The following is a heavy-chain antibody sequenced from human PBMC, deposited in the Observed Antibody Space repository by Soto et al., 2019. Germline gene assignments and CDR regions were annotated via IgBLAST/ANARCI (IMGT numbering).Heavy chain of an antibody. D-gene: IGHD3-22*01. CDR2: IYHSGST. CDR1: GGSISSSNW. V-gene: IGHV4-4*02. CDR3: ARRRLTYYYDSSGYLPLDAFDI. Sequence: QVQLQESGPGLVKPSGTLSLTCAVSGGSISSSNWWSWVRQPPGKGLEWIGEIYHSGSTNYNPSLKSRVTISVDKSKNQFSLKLSSVTAADTAVYYCARRRLTYYYDSSGYLPLDAFDIWGQGTMVTVSS. J-gene: IGHJ3*02.